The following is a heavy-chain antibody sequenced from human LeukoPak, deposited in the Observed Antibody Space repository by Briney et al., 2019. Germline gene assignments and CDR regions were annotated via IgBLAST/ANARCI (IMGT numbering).Heavy chain of an antibody. D-gene: IGHD2-2*01. CDR3: ARDSPSSTSWGY. V-gene: IGHV3-21*01. CDR2: ISSSSSYI. Sequence: GGSLRLSCAASGFTFSSYSMNWVRQAPGKGLEWVSSISSSSSYIYYADSVKGRFTISRDNAKNSLYLQMNSLRAEDTAVYYCARDSPSSTSWGYWGQRTLVTVFS. CDR1: GFTFSSYS. J-gene: IGHJ4*02.